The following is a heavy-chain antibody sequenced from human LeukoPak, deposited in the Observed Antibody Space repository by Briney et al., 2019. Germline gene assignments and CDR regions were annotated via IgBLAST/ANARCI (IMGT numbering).Heavy chain of an antibody. J-gene: IGHJ4*02. D-gene: IGHD6-13*01. CDR3: ARDRRTPGIAAAGTRVFDY. CDR1: GGSISSSNW. V-gene: IGHV4-4*02. Sequence: SETLSLTCAVSGGSISSSNWWSWVRQPPGKGLEWIGEIYHSGSTNYNPSLKSRVTISVDKSKNQFSLKLSSVTAADTAVYYCARDRRTPGIAAAGTRVFDYWGQGTLVTVSS. CDR2: IYHSGST.